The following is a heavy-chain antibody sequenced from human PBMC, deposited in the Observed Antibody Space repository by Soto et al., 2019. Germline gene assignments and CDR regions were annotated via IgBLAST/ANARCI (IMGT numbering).Heavy chain of an antibody. D-gene: IGHD5-12*01. Sequence: SGPTLVNPTQTLTLTCTFSGFSLSTSGMCVSWIRQPPGKALEWLALIDWDDDKYYSTSLKTRLTISKDTSKNQVVLTMTNMDPVDTATYYCARTGVDGGYYYGMDVWGQGTTVTVSS. CDR3: ARTGVDGGYYYGMDV. J-gene: IGHJ6*02. V-gene: IGHV2-70*01. CDR1: GFSLSTSGMC. CDR2: IDWDDDK.